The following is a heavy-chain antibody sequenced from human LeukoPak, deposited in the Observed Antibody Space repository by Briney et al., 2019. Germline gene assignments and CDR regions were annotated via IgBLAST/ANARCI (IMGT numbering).Heavy chain of an antibody. CDR2: IYYSGST. D-gene: IGHD3-16*02. CDR1: GGSISSGGYY. Sequence: SETLSLTCTVSGGSISSGGYYWSWIRQHPGKGLEWIGFIYYSGSTYYNPSLKSRVTFSVDTSKNRFSLKLSSVNAADTAVYYCARAVYDYIWGSYRFGFWGQGTLVTVSS. CDR3: ARAVYDYIWGSYRFGF. J-gene: IGHJ4*02. V-gene: IGHV4-31*03.